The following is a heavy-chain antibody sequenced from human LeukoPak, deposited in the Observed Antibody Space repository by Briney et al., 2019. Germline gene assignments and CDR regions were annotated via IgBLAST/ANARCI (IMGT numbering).Heavy chain of an antibody. CDR3: ARDRGGGSYEDY. J-gene: IGHJ4*02. CDR1: GYSFTSDG. V-gene: IGHV1-18*01. Sequence: ASVKVSCKASGYSFTSDGISWVRQAPGQGLEWMGWISAYNGNTNYAQKLQGRVTMTTDTSTSTAYMELRSLRSDDTAVYYCARDRGGGSYEDYWGQGTLVTVSS. CDR2: ISAYNGNT. D-gene: IGHD1-26*01.